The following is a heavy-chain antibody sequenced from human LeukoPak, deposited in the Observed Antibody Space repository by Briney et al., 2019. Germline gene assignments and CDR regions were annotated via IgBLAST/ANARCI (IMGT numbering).Heavy chain of an antibody. J-gene: IGHJ4*02. CDR3: ARDLRSPSDTNIAIDY. CDR2: INSDGSST. CDR1: GFTFSSYW. Sequence: GGSLRLSCAASGFTFSSYWMHWVRQTPGKGLGWVSRINSDGSSTVSADSVKGRFTISRDNAMNTLYLQMNSLRAEDTAVYYCARDLRSPSDTNIAIDYWGQGTLVTVSS. V-gene: IGHV3-74*01.